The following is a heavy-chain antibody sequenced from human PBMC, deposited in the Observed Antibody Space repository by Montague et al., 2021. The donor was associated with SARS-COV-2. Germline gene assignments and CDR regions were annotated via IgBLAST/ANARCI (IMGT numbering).Heavy chain of an antibody. V-gene: IGHV4-31*03. CDR2: IYYSGNT. J-gene: IGHJ6*03. CDR1: GVSISSGGYY. CDR3: ASTYGGNLGYYYYYMDV. Sequence: TLSLTCTVSGVSISSGGYYWSWIRQPPGKGLEWIGYIYYSGNTYYNPSLKSRVTISVDTSKNQFSLKLTSVTAADTAVYYCASTYGGNLGYYYYYMDVWGKGTTVTVS. D-gene: IGHD4-23*01.